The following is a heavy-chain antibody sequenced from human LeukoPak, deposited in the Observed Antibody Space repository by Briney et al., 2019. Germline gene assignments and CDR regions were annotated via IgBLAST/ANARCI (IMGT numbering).Heavy chain of an antibody. CDR2: INWDGGST. J-gene: IGHJ4*02. Sequence: PGGSLRLSCAASGFKFDDFGMSWVRQDPAKGLEWVSSINWDGGSTYYADSVKGRVTISRDNVENSLHLQMNSLRVEDTAVYYCVTGGSGTCYKWGQGTLVTVSS. V-gene: IGHV3-20*04. CDR1: GFKFDDFG. D-gene: IGHD1-26*01. CDR3: VTGGSGTCYK.